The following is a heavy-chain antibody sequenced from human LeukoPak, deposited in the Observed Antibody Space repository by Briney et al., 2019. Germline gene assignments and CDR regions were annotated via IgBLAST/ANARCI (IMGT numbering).Heavy chain of an antibody. V-gene: IGHV4-59*08. D-gene: IGHD3-9*01. CDR3: ARFRLRYFDWLPFDYYMDV. J-gene: IGHJ6*03. CDR1: GGSISSYY. Sequence: SETLSLTCTVSGGSISSYYWSWIRQPPGKGLEWIGYIYYSGSTNYNPSLKSRVTISVDTSKNQFSLKLRSVTAADTAVYYCARFRLRYFDWLPFDYYMDVWGKGTTVTVSS. CDR2: IYYSGST.